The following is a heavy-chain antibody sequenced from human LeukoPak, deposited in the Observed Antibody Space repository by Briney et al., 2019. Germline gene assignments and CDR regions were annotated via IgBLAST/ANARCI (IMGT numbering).Heavy chain of an antibody. V-gene: IGHV4-39*07. CDR1: GGSISSGSYY. CDR3: ARGGVMITFGGVIAYWFDP. CDR2: INHSGST. D-gene: IGHD3-16*02. Sequence: SQTLSLTCTVSGGSISSGSYYWSWIRQPPGKGLEWIGEINHSGSTNYNPSLKSRVTISVDTSKNQFSLKLSSVTAADTAVYYCARGGVMITFGGVIAYWFDPWGQGTLVTVSS. J-gene: IGHJ5*02.